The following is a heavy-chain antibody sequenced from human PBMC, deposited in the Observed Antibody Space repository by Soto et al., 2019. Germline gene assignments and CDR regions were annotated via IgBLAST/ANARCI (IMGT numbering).Heavy chain of an antibody. CDR2: IYYSGTT. Sequence: SETLSLTCTVSGGSISDYSWSWIRQPPGKGLEWIGYIYYSGTTNYSPSLKSRVTISVDTSKNQFSLELSSVTAADSAIYYCARQSGGYYYYGMDVWGQGTTVT. CDR3: ARQSGGYYYYGMDV. CDR1: GGSISDYS. D-gene: IGHD1-26*01. J-gene: IGHJ6*02. V-gene: IGHV4-59*08.